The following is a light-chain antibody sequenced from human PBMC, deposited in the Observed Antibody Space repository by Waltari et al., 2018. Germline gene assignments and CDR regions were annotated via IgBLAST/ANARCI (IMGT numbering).Light chain of an antibody. CDR3: QKYDFLPAT. V-gene: IGKV3-20*01. CDR2: HAS. J-gene: IGKJ1*01. Sequence: EIVLTQSPGTLSLSPGERATLSCRASQAVGKYLAWDQQRPGQVPRLLLYHASIRATGIPDRFSGSGSGTDFSLTISRLEPEDFAVYYCQKYDFLPATFGQGTTVEIK. CDR1: QAVGKY.